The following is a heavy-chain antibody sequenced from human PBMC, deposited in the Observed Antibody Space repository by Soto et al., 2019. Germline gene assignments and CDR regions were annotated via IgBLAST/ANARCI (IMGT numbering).Heavy chain of an antibody. CDR2: INPHGGST. J-gene: IGHJ5*02. V-gene: IGHV1-46*01. CDR1: GDTFTSYY. D-gene: IGHD3-3*01. CDR3: ARSSGGNFGIIIEGSNWFDP. Sequence: ASVKVSCKAPGDTFTSYYLNWVRQAPGQGLEWMGVINPHGGSTKYAQKFQGRVTMTRATFRSTVYMELRSLRSDDTAIYYCARSSGGNFGIIIEGSNWFDPWGQGTLVTVSS.